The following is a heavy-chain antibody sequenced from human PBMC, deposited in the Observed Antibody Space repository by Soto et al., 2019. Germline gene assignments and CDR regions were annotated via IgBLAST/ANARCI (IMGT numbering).Heavy chain of an antibody. D-gene: IGHD2-2*01. V-gene: IGHV1-69*13. J-gene: IGHJ6*02. CDR2: IIPIFGTA. CDR1: GGTFSSYA. Sequence: GASVKVSCKASGGTFSSYAISWVRQAPGQGLEWMGGIIPIFGTANYAQKFQGRVTITADESTSTAYMELSSLRSEDTAVYYCARGHCISTSCYGHYYYYYGMDVWGQGTTVTVSS. CDR3: ARGHCISTSCYGHYYYYYGMDV.